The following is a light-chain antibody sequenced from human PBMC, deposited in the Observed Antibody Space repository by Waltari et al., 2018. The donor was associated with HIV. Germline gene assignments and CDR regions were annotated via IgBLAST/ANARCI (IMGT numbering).Light chain of an antibody. CDR1: SGDVGHSNS. CDR2: DVS. Sequence: SALTQPASVSGSPGQSITISCTGTSGDVGHSNSVSWYQQPPGKVPRLMIYDVSNRASGVSNRFSGSKSGDTASLTISGLQPEDEADYYCASYTTSNTRVFGTGTEVTVV. CDR3: ASYTTSNTRV. J-gene: IGLJ1*01. V-gene: IGLV2-14*03.